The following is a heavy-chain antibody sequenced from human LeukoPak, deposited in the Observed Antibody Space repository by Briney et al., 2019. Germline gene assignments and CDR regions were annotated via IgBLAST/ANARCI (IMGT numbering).Heavy chain of an antibody. V-gene: IGHV4-39*01. CDR2: MYYSGTT. CDR3: ARHPPRDGSAFDY. Sequence: SETLSLTCTVSGGSISSGSYYWGWIRQPPGMGLEWIASMYYSGTTFYSPSLKSRVTISVDTSKNQLSLKLGSVTAADTAVYYCARHPPRDGSAFDYWGQGTLVTVSS. J-gene: IGHJ4*02. CDR1: GGSISSGSYY.